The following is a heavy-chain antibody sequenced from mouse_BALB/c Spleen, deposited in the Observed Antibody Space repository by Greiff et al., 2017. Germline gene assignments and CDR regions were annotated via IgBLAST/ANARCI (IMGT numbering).Heavy chain of an antibody. CDR2: IYPGDGDT. J-gene: IGHJ4*01. V-gene: IGHV1-82*01. CDR1: GYAFSSSW. CDR3: AREENWDYAMDY. Sequence: QVQLQQSGPELVKPGASVKISCKASGYAFSSSWMNWVKQRPGQGLEWIGRIYPGDGDTNYNGKFKGKATLTADKSSSTAYMQLSSLTSVDSAVYFCAREENWDYAMDYWGQGTSVTVSS. D-gene: IGHD4-1*01.